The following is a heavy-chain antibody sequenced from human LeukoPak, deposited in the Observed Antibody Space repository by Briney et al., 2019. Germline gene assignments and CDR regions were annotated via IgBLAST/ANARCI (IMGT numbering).Heavy chain of an antibody. J-gene: IGHJ4*02. Sequence: GASVKVSCKASGYTFTSYGISWVRQAPGQGLEWMGWISAYNGNTNCAQKLQGRVTMTTDTSTSTAYMELRSLRSDDTAVYYCARVQITMIVVVITHIDYWGQGTLVTVSS. CDR1: GYTFTSYG. CDR3: ARVQITMIVVVITHIDY. D-gene: IGHD3-22*01. V-gene: IGHV1-18*01. CDR2: ISAYNGNT.